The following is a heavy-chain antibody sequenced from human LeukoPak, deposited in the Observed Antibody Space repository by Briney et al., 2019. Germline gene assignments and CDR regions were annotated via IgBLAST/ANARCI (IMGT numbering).Heavy chain of an antibody. CDR1: GFTVSSNY. CDR2: IYSGGST. D-gene: IGHD5-18*01. CDR3: ARAYTAKALYYFDY. Sequence: GGSLRLSCAASGFTVSSNYMSWVRQAPGRGPEWVSVIYSGGSTYYADSVKGRFTISRDNSKNTLYLQMNSLRAEDTAVYYCARAYTAKALYYFDYWGQGTLVTVSS. J-gene: IGHJ4*02. V-gene: IGHV3-66*02.